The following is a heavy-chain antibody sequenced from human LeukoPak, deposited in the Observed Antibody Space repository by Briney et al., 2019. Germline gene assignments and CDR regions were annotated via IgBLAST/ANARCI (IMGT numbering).Heavy chain of an antibody. CDR2: ISASSGTI. CDR1: GFTFSSSI. CDR3: ARALNGFDI. Sequence: PGGSLRLSCAVSGFTFSSSIMNWVRKAPGKGLEWISYISASSGTIYYADSVRGRFTISRDNARNSLYLQMNDLRAEDTAVYYCARALNGFDIWGPGTLVTVSS. J-gene: IGHJ3*02. V-gene: IGHV3-48*04.